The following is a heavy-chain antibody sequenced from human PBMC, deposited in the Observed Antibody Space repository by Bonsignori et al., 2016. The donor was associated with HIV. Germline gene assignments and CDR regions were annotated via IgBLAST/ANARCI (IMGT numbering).Heavy chain of an antibody. D-gene: IGHD3-10*01. V-gene: IGHV1-69*10. CDR3: ARMVTMVRGYRLWNFDY. J-gene: IGHJ4*02. CDR2: IIPILGIA. Sequence: WVRQAPGQGLEWMGGIIPILGIANYAQKFQGRVTITADESTSTAYMELSSLRSEDTAVYYCARMVTMVRGYRLWNFDYWGQGTLVTVSS.